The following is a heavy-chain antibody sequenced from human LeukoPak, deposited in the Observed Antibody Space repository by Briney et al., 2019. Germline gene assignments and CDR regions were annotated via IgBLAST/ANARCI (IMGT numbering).Heavy chain of an antibody. CDR2: IKADGSEK. CDR3: ARVQSGVILAFDI. Sequence: GGSLRLSCAASGFIFSNYWMSWVRQAPGKGLEWVANIKADGSEKYYVDSVKGRFTTSRDNSQKSLYLQMNSLSPEDTAVYYCARVQSGVILAFDIWGQGTMVTVSS. V-gene: IGHV3-7*03. CDR1: GFIFSNYW. D-gene: IGHD7-27*01. J-gene: IGHJ3*02.